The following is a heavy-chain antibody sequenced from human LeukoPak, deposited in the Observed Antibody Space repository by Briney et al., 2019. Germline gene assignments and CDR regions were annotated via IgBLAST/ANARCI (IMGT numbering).Heavy chain of an antibody. J-gene: IGHJ5*02. V-gene: IGHV3-23*01. CDR1: GFTFSSYA. CDR3: AKDPAYSSSWYRNDWFDP. CDR2: ISGSGGST. D-gene: IGHD6-13*01. Sequence: PGGSLRLSCAASGFTFSSYAMSWVRQAPGKGLEWVSAISGSGGSTYYADSVKGRFTISRDNSKNTLYLQMNSLRAEDTAVYYCAKDPAYSSSWYRNDWFDPWGQGTLVTVSS.